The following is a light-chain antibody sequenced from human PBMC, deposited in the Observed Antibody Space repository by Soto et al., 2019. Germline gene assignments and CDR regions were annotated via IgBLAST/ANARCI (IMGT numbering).Light chain of an antibody. V-gene: IGKV3-20*01. CDR1: QSVSTY. CDR3: QHYVGSPT. J-gene: IGKJ1*01. Sequence: EIVLTQSPATLSLSPGERATLSCRASQSVSTYLAWYQQRPGRAPRLLISGASSRATGIPDRISGSGSGTDFTLTITRVEPEDSAMYYCQHYVGSPTFGQGTKV. CDR2: GAS.